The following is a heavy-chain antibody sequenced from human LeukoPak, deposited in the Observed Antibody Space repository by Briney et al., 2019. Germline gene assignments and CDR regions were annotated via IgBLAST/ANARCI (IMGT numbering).Heavy chain of an antibody. J-gene: IGHJ6*03. CDR1: GYSFTSYW. CDR2: IYPGDSDT. V-gene: IGHV5-51*01. Sequence: GESLKISCKGSGYSFTSYWIGWVRQIPGKGLEWMGIIYPGDSDTRYSPSFQGQVTISADKSISTAYLQWSSLKASDTAMYYCARHEGRQWSSEKTSYYYYYMDVWGKGTTVTVSS. CDR3: ARHEGRQWSSEKTSYYYYYMDV. D-gene: IGHD1-26*01.